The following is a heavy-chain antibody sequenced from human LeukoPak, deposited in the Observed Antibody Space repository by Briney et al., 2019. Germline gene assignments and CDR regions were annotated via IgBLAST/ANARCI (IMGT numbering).Heavy chain of an antibody. J-gene: IGHJ4*02. V-gene: IGHV1-69*05. CDR2: IITIFGTA. Sequence: ASLKVSCKASGGTFSSYAISWVRQAPGQGLEWMGEIITIFGTANYAQKVQGRVTITTDESTSTAYMELISLRSEDTAVYYCARTGQYYYDSSGYYNDYWGQGTLVTVSS. CDR3: ARTGQYYYDSSGYYNDY. CDR1: GGTFSSYA. D-gene: IGHD3-22*01.